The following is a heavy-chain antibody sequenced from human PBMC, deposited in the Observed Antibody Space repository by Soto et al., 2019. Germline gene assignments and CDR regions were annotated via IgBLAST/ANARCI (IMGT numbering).Heavy chain of an antibody. V-gene: IGHV1-18*01. D-gene: IGHD3-16*01. Sequence: QVKLVQSGDEVKKPGASVKVSCKASGYIFVNYGIAWVRQAPGQGLEWMGWISPYTGNTHSASKVQGRLTMTTDTSTSTAYIDLGSLTSDDTAVYYCVTVDNYVTPTPQDVWGQGTTVTVSS. CDR3: VTVDNYVTPTPQDV. CDR1: GYIFVNYG. CDR2: ISPYTGNT. J-gene: IGHJ6*02.